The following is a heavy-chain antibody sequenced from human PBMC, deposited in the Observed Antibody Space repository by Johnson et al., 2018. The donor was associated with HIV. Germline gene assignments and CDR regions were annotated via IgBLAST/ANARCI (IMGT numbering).Heavy chain of an antibody. CDR3: ARDTDDFWSGAGAFDI. V-gene: IGHV3-30*03. CDR1: GFTFSSYA. Sequence: QVRLVESGGGVVQPGKSLRLFCAASGFTFSSYAMHWVRQAPGKGLEWVAVISNDGSNKYYADSVKGRFTISREHSKSTLNLQMNNLRAEDTAVYYCARDTDDFWSGAGAFDIWGQGTMVTVSS. D-gene: IGHD3-3*01. J-gene: IGHJ3*02. CDR2: ISNDGSNK.